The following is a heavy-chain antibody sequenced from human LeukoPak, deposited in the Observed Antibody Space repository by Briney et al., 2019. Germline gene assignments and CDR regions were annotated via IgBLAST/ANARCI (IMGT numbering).Heavy chain of an antibody. D-gene: IGHD3-10*01. V-gene: IGHV5-51*01. CDR1: GYRFTSYF. J-gene: IGHJ4*02. CDR2: IYPGDSDT. CDR3: ARLGGSGNYHNFDY. Sequence: GESLKISGKGSGYRFTSYFIGWVRQMPGKGLDGMGIIYPGDSDTRYSPSFQGQVTISVDKSLSTAYLPWGSLKASDTAMYYCARLGGSGNYHNFDYWGQGTLVTVSS.